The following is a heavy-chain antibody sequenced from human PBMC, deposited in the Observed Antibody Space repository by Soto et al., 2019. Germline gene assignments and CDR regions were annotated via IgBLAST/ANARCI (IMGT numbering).Heavy chain of an antibody. J-gene: IGHJ3*02. D-gene: IGHD2-15*01. Sequence: QLQLQESGPGLVKPSETLSLTCTVSGGPISSSSHYWGWIRQPPGKGLEWIGSIYYSGSTYYNPSLKSRVTISVDTSKNQFSLKLSSVTAADTAVYYCARHTKVADAFDIWGQGTMVTVSS. CDR2: IYYSGST. CDR1: GGPISSSSHY. V-gene: IGHV4-39*01. CDR3: ARHTKVADAFDI.